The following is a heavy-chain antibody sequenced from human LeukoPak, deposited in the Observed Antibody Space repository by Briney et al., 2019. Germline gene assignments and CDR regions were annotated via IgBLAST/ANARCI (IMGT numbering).Heavy chain of an antibody. D-gene: IGHD6-13*01. J-gene: IGHJ4*02. CDR3: AKGGAYSSSWYGGRGPNSFKYYFDY. Sequence: GGSLRLSCAASGFTFSSYAMSWVRQAPGKGLEWVSAISGSGGSTYYADSVKGRFTISRDNSKNTLYLQMNSLRAEDTAVYYCAKGGAYSSSWYGGRGPNSFKYYFDYWGQGTLVTVSS. V-gene: IGHV3-23*01. CDR1: GFTFSSYA. CDR2: ISGSGGST.